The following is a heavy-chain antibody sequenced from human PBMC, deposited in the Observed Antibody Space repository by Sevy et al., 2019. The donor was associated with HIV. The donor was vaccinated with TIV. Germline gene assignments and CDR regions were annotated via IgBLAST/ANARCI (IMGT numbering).Heavy chain of an antibody. CDR2: IIPIFGSA. CDR1: GGTFSSYA. V-gene: IGHV1-69*13. J-gene: IGHJ5*01. Sequence: ASVKVSCKASGGTFSSYAITWMRQAPGQGLEWMGVIIPIFGSANYAQKFQGRVTITADESTSTAYMDLSSLRSEDTAVYYCAGELGDRTLTTGNWFDPWGQGSLVTVSS. CDR3: AGELGDRTLTTGNWFDP. D-gene: IGHD4-17*01.